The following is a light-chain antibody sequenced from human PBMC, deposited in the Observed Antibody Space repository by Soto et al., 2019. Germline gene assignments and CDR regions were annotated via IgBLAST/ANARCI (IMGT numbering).Light chain of an antibody. CDR2: GAS. J-gene: IGKJ5*01. CDR3: QQYNSWPPIT. V-gene: IGKV3-15*01. CDR1: QSVSSN. Sequence: EIVLTQSPGTLSLSPGERATLSCRASQSVSSNLAWYQQKPGQAPRLLIYGASTRATGIPARFSGGGSGTEFTLTISSLQSEDFAVYYCQQYNSWPPITFGQGTRLEI.